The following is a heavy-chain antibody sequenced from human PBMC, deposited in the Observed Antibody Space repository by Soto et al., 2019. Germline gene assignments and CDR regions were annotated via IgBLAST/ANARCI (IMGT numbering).Heavy chain of an antibody. Sequence: PSETLSLTCTVSGGYISSYYWSWIRQPPGKGLEWIGYIYYSGSTNYNPSLKSRVTISVDTSKNQFSLKLSSVTAADTAVYYCARDRQQLVFENWFDPWGQGTLVTVSS. D-gene: IGHD6-13*01. CDR1: GGYISSYY. V-gene: IGHV4-59*01. CDR3: ARDRQQLVFENWFDP. CDR2: IYYSGST. J-gene: IGHJ5*02.